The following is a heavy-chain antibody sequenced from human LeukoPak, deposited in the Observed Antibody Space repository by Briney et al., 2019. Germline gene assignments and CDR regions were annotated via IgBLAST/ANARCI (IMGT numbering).Heavy chain of an antibody. Sequence: PSQTLSLTCTVSGDSMYDHFWSWIRQPPGKGLEWIGHIYDNGYTHYNPSLKSRVTMSVDTSTKQFSLRLSSVTAADTAVYYCARDRPNYSSSPFDAFDIWGQGTMVTVSS. CDR2: IYDNGYT. CDR3: ARDRPNYSSSPFDAFDI. V-gene: IGHV4-59*11. J-gene: IGHJ3*02. CDR1: GDSMYDHF. D-gene: IGHD6-6*01.